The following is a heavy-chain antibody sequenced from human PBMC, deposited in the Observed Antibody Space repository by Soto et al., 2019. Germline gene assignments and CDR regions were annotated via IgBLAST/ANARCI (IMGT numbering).Heavy chain of an antibody. Sequence: SVKVSCKASGGTFSSYAISWVRQAPGQGLEWMGGIIPIFGTANYAQKFQGRVTITADESTSTAYMELSSLRSEDTAVYYCAREPLTTVVPPWWFGPGGQGTLVTVSS. J-gene: IGHJ5*02. D-gene: IGHD4-17*01. CDR3: AREPLTTVVPPWWFGP. CDR2: IIPIFGTA. CDR1: GGTFSSYA. V-gene: IGHV1-69*13.